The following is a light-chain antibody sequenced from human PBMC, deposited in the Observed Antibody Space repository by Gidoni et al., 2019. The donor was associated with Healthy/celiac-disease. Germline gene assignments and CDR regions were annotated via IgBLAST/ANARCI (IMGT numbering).Light chain of an antibody. Sequence: DIQLTQSPSFLSAPVGDRVTITCRASQGISSYLAWYQQKPGKAPKLLIYAASTLQGGVPSRFSGSGSGTEFTLTISSLQPEDFATYSCQQLSSSPLTFXPXTKVDIK. V-gene: IGKV1-9*01. J-gene: IGKJ3*01. CDR2: AAS. CDR3: QQLSSSPLT. CDR1: QGISSY.